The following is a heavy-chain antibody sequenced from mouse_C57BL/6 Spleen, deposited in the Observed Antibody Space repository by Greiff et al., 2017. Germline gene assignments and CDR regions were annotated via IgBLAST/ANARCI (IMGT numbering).Heavy chain of an antibody. CDR2: ISYDGSN. CDR3: ARGVYYGNYFDY. CDR1: GYSITSGYY. J-gene: IGHJ2*01. Sequence: EVQLVESGPGLVKPSQSLSLTCSVTGYSITSGYYWNWIRQFPGNKLEWMGYISYDGSNNYNPSLKNRISITRDTSKNQFFLKLNSVTTEDTATYYCARGVYYGNYFDYWGQGTTLTVSS. D-gene: IGHD2-1*01. V-gene: IGHV3-6*01.